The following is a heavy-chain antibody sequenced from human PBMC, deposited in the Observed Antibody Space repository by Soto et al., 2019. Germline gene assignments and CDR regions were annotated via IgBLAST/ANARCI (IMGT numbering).Heavy chain of an antibody. CDR1: GGSFSGYY. Sequence: SETLSLTCAVYGGSFSGYYWSWIRQPPGKGLEWIGEINHSGSTNYNPSLKSRVTISVDTSKNQFSLKLSSVTAADTAVYYCARGNGGNSDYWGQGTLVTVSS. V-gene: IGHV4-34*01. CDR3: ARGNGGNSDY. J-gene: IGHJ4*02. CDR2: INHSGST. D-gene: IGHD2-15*01.